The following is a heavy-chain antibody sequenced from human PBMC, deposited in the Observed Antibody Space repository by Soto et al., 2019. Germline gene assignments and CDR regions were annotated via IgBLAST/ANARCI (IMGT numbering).Heavy chain of an antibody. V-gene: IGHV4-59*01. J-gene: IGHJ4*02. CDR1: GGSISSYY. D-gene: IGHD4-17*01. CDR3: ALTVTTGTIDY. Sequence: SETLSLTCTVSGGSISSYYWSWIRQPPGKGLEWIGYIYYSGSTNYNPSLKSRVTISVDTSKNQFSLKLSSVTAADTAVYYCALTVTTGTIDYWGQGTLVTVS. CDR2: IYYSGST.